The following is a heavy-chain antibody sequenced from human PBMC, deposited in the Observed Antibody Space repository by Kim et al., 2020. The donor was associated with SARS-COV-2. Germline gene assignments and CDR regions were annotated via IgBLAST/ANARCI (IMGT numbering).Heavy chain of an antibody. V-gene: IGHV4-31*03. J-gene: IGHJ4*01. CDR1: GGSISSCGYY. D-gene: IGHD3-10*02. Sequence: SETLSLTCTVSGGSISSCGYYWSWIRQHPGMGLVWIGYINYSANYYYTPSLQSRVTIAADTTKNQFSLKLSSVTAADASVYYSATGPSTLCGVVPVSDY. CDR2: INYSANY. CDR3: ATGPSTLCGVVPVSDY.